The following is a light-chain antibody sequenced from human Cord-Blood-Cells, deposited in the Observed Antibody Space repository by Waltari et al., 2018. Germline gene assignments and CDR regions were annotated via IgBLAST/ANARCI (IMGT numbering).Light chain of an antibody. CDR3: CSDAGRNWV. CDR2: EGS. Sequence: QSALTQPASVSGSPGQSITISCTGTSSDVGSYNLVSWYQQHPGKAPKLMIYEGSKRPSGVSNHFSGSKSGNTASLTISGLQAEDEADYYCCSDAGRNWVFGGGTKLTVL. J-gene: IGLJ3*02. V-gene: IGLV2-23*01. CDR1: SSDVGSYNL.